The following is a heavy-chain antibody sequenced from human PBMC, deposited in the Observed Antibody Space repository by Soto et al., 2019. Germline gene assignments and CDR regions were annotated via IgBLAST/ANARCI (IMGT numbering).Heavy chain of an antibody. Sequence: SETLSLTCAVYGGSFGGYYWSWVRQPPGKGLEWIGEINHSGSTNYNPSLKSRVTISVDTSKNQFSLKLSSVTAADTAVYYCARAGRYSGYDYNRRPYYYGMDVWGQGTTVTVSS. CDR2: INHSGST. CDR1: GGSFGGYY. J-gene: IGHJ6*02. D-gene: IGHD5-12*01. CDR3: ARAGRYSGYDYNRRPYYYGMDV. V-gene: IGHV4-34*01.